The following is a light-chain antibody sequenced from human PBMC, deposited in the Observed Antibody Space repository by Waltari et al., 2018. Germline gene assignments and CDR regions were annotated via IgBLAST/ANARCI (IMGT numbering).Light chain of an antibody. J-gene: IGKJ1*01. CDR1: QNLSSI. V-gene: IGKV3-15*01. CDR3: QHYNNWPPWT. Sequence: EVVLTQSPATLAVSPGERATLSCRASQNLSSILAWYQQKPGQAPRPPIYGASTRATGIPARFSGSGSGTEFTLTISSLQSEDFAVYYCQHYNNWPPWTFGQGTKVEIK. CDR2: GAS.